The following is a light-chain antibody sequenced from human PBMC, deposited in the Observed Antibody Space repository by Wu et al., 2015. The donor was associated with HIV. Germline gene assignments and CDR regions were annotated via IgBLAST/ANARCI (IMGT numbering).Light chain of an antibody. V-gene: IGKV3-20*01. Sequence: EVVLTQSPGTLSLSPGERATLSCRASEIVSSTYLAWYQQKPGQAPRVLIYGASSRATGIPDRFSGRGSGTEFTLTISSMQSEDFAVYYCHQYNDWPQTFGQGTKVEI. CDR1: EIVSSTY. CDR2: GAS. CDR3: HQYNDWPQT. J-gene: IGKJ1*01.